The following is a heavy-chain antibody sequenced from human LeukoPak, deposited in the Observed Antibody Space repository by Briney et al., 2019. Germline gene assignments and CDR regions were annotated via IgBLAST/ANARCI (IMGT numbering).Heavy chain of an antibody. CDR3: ARTSAAAAGTSPFDY. V-gene: IGHV3-74*01. Sequence: GGSPRLSCAASGFTFSSYWMHWVRQAPGKGLVWVSRINSDGSSTSYADSVKGRFTISRDNAKNTLYLQMNSLRAEDTAVYYCARTSAAAAGTSPFDYWGQGTLVTVSS. CDR2: INSDGSST. D-gene: IGHD6-13*01. CDR1: GFTFSSYW. J-gene: IGHJ4*02.